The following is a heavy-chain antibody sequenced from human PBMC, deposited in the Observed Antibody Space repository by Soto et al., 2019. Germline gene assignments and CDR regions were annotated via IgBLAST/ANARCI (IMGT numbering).Heavy chain of an antibody. CDR3: APSIAAAGTLDY. J-gene: IGHJ4*02. V-gene: IGHV3-72*01. Sequence: PGGSLRLSCAASGFTFSDHYMDWVRQAPGKGLEWVGRSRNKANSYTTEYAASVKGRFIISRVDSKNSLYLQMNSLKTEDTAVYYCAPSIAAAGTLDYWGQGT. CDR1: GFTFSDHY. D-gene: IGHD6-13*01. CDR2: SRNKANSYTT.